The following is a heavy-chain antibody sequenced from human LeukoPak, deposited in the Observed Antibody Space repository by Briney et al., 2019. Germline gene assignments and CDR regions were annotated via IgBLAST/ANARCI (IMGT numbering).Heavy chain of an antibody. CDR1: GYTFTSFG. J-gene: IGHJ4*02. D-gene: IGHD5-24*01. CDR3: ARDTALATTDY. CDR2: ISAYNGKT. V-gene: IGHV1-18*01. Sequence: ASVKVSCKASGYTFTSFGISWVRQAPGQGLEWMGWISAYNGKTNFGQNFQGRVSMTTDTSTSTAYMELRSLRSDDTAVYYCARDTALATTDYWGQGTLVTVSS.